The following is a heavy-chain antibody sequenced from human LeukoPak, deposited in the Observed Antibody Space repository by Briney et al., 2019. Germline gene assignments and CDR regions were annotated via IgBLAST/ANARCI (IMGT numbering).Heavy chain of an antibody. CDR1: GYTFTSYG. CDR2: ISAYNGNT. Sequence: GASVKVSCKASGYTFTSYGISWVRQAPGQGLEWMGWISAYNGNTNYAQKLQGRVTMTTDTSTSTAYMELRSLRSDDTAAYYCARVLGVATIKNSGHFDYWGQGTLVTVSS. J-gene: IGHJ4*02. V-gene: IGHV1-18*01. CDR3: ARVLGVATIKNSGHFDY. D-gene: IGHD5-24*01.